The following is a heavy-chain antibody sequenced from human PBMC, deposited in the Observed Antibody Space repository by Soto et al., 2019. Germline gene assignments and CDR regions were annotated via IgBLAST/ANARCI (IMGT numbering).Heavy chain of an antibody. CDR2: ISYDGRIQ. V-gene: IGHV3-30*04. J-gene: IGHJ5*02. Sequence: PGGSLRLSCAASGFDFSSYAMHWVRQAPGKGLEWVALISYDGRIQYYADSVEGRFTINPDTSKNQFSLQLNSVTPEDTAVYYCARDVLGSGWFNWFDPWGQGTLVTVSS. CDR3: ARDVLGSGWFNWFDP. CDR1: GFDFSSYA. D-gene: IGHD6-19*01.